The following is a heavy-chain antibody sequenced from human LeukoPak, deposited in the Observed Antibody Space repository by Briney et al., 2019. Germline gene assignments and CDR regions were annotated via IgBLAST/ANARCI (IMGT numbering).Heavy chain of an antibody. CDR1: GYSFTSYW. CDR2: IYPGDSDT. D-gene: IGHD3-22*01. Sequence: ESLKISCKGSGYSFTSYWIGWVRQMPGKGLEWMGIIYPGDSDTRYSPSFQGQVTISADKSISTAYLQWSSLKASDTAMYYCASSRPNYYDSSGYYYPRNLQHWGQGTLVTVSS. V-gene: IGHV5-51*01. J-gene: IGHJ1*01. CDR3: ASSRPNYYDSSGYYYPRNLQH.